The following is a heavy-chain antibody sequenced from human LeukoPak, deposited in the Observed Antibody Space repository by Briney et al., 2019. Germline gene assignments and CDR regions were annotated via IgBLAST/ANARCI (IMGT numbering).Heavy chain of an antibody. V-gene: IGHV1-69*04. CDR1: GGTFSSYA. CDR3: ARTLMITFGGVIAPYYFDY. D-gene: IGHD3-16*02. J-gene: IGHJ4*02. Sequence: GASVKVCCKASGGTFSSYAISWVRQAPGQGLEWMGRIIPILGIANYAQKFQGRVTITADKSTSTAYMELSSLRSEDTAVYYCARTLMITFGGVIAPYYFDYWGQGTLVTVSS. CDR2: IIPILGIA.